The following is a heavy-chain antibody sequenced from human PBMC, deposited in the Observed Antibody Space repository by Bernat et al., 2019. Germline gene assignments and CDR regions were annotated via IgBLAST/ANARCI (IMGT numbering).Heavy chain of an antibody. CDR2: INHSGST. D-gene: IGHD3-3*01. CDR3: ARVNRYYDFWSGYYNYYYMDV. Sequence: QVQLQQWGAGLLKPSETLSLTCAVYGGSFSGYYCSWIRQPQGKGLEWIGEINHSGSTNYNPCLKSRVTISVDTSKNQFSLKLSSVTAADTAVYYCARVNRYYDFWSGYYNYYYMDVWGEGTTVTVSS. V-gene: IGHV4-34*01. J-gene: IGHJ6*03. CDR1: GGSFSGYY.